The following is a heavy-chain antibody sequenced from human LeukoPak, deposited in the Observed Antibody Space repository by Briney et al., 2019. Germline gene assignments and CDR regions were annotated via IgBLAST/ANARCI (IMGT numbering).Heavy chain of an antibody. CDR3: ARDRRYAEYAGWLDP. CDR2: INHSGST. D-gene: IGHD4-17*01. CDR1: GGSFSGYY. Sequence: SETLSLTCAVYGGSFSGYYWSWIRQPPGKGLEWIGEINHSGSTNYNPPLKSRVTISVDTSKNQFSLRLSSVTAADTALYYCARDRRYAEYAGWLDPWGQGTLVTVSS. V-gene: IGHV4-34*01. J-gene: IGHJ5*02.